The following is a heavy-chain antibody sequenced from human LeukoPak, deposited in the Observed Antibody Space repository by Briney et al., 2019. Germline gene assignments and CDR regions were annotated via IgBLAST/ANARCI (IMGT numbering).Heavy chain of an antibody. CDR1: GGSISSYY. J-gene: IGHJ6*03. D-gene: IGHD6-6*01. Sequence: SETLSLTCTVSGGSISSYYWSWIRQPPGKGLEWIGYIYYSGSTNYNPSLKSRVTISVDTSKNQFSLKLSSVTAADTAVYYCASIAARRLDYYYYMDVWGKGTTVTVSS. V-gene: IGHV4-59*01. CDR3: ASIAARRLDYYYYMDV. CDR2: IYYSGST.